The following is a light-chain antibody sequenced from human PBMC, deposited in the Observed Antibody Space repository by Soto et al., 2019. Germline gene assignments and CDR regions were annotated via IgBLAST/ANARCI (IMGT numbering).Light chain of an antibody. J-gene: IGLJ1*01. V-gene: IGLV2-14*01. CDR3: NSYTVRNTFV. CDR1: SSDIGSYTY. CDR2: EVT. Sequence: LTQPASVSGSPGQSITISCTGTSSDIGSYTYVSWYQQHPGKAPKLMIYEVTSRPSGVSNRFSGSKSGNTASLTISGLQAEDEAHYYCNSYTVRNTFVFGTGTKVTV.